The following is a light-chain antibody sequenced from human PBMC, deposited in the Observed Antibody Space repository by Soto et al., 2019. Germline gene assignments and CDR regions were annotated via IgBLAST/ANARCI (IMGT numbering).Light chain of an antibody. CDR1: QGISSW. V-gene: IGKV1-12*01. CDR2: ATS. Sequence: DIQMTQSPSSVSASVGDRVTITCRASQGISSWLAWYQHKPGKAPKLLIYATSTLQSGVPSRFSGSGSGTDFTLTISSLQPDDFATYYCLQDYSYPLTFGGGTKVDIK. J-gene: IGKJ4*01. CDR3: LQDYSYPLT.